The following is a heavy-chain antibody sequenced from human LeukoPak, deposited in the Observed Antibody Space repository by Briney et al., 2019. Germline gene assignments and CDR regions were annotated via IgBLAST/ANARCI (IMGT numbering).Heavy chain of an antibody. Sequence: VRSLRLSCAASGFTFSSYGMHWVRQAPGKGLEWVAVISYDGSNKYYADSVKGRFTISRDNSKNTLYLQMNSLRAEDTAVYYCAKDRWEVRGVLDYWGQGTLVTVSS. CDR1: GFTFSSYG. CDR2: ISYDGSNK. CDR3: AKDRWEVRGVLDY. J-gene: IGHJ4*02. V-gene: IGHV3-30*18. D-gene: IGHD3-10*01.